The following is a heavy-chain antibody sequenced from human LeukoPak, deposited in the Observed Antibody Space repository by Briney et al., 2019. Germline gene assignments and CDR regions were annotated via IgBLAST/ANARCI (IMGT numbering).Heavy chain of an antibody. CDR3: AKDLVYSSSVVSRDAFDI. D-gene: IGHD6-6*01. Sequence: GGSLRLSCAASGFTFSSYAMSWVRQAPGKGLEWVSAISGSGGSKYYADSVKGRFTISRDNSKNTLYLQMNSLRAEDTAVYYCAKDLVYSSSVVSRDAFDIWGQGTMVTVSS. CDR1: GFTFSSYA. CDR2: ISGSGGSK. J-gene: IGHJ3*02. V-gene: IGHV3-23*01.